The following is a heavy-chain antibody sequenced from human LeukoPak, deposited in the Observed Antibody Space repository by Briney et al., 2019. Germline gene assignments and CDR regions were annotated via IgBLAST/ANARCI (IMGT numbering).Heavy chain of an antibody. V-gene: IGHV3-23*01. J-gene: IGHJ4*02. CDR2: ISDSGSST. CDR1: GFTFSNSA. D-gene: IGHD6-6*01. CDR3: AKDQAAARPYY. Sequence: GGSLRLSCAASGFTFSNSAMSWVRQAPGKGLEWVSSISDSGSSTYFADSVKARFTISRDNSKSTLYLQMSSLRAEDTAVYYCAKDQAAARPYYRGQGTLVTVSS.